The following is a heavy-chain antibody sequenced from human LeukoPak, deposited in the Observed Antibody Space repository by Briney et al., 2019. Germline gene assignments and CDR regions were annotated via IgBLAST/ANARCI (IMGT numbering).Heavy chain of an antibody. CDR1: GGSFSGYY. CDR3: ANADRFCSGSCHVPDAFDF. V-gene: IGHV4-34*01. Sequence: SETLSLTCAVYGGSFSGYYWSWIRQPPGKGLEWIGEINHSGSTNYNPSLKSRVTISVDRSKNQFSLRLSSVIAADTAVYYCANADRFCSGSCHVPDAFDFWGQGTMVTVSS. J-gene: IGHJ3*01. CDR2: INHSGST. D-gene: IGHD2-15*01.